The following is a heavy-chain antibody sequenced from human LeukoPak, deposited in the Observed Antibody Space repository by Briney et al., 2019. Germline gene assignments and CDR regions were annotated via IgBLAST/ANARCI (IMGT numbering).Heavy chain of an antibody. CDR3: ARDLSRFGELRAWYNFDY. D-gene: IGHD3-10*01. CDR2: ISAYNGNT. CDR1: GGTFSSYA. J-gene: IGHJ4*02. V-gene: IGHV1-18*01. Sequence: ASVKVSCKASGGTFSSYAISWVRQAPGQGLEWMGWISAYNGNTNYAQKLQGRVTMTTDTSTSTAYMELRSLRSDDTAVYYCARDLSRFGELRAWYNFDYWGQGTLVTVSS.